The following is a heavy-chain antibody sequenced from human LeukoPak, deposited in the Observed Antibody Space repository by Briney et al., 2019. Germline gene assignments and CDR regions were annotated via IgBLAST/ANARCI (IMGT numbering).Heavy chain of an antibody. CDR2: IYYSGST. V-gene: IGHV4-59*08. J-gene: IGHJ6*02. CDR3: ARTLYYYYGMDV. Sequence: SETLSLTCTVSGGSISSYYWSWIRQPPGKGLEWIGYIYYSGSTDYNPSLKSRVTISVGTSKNQFSLKLSSVTAADTAVYYCARTLYYYYGMDVWGQGTTVTVSS. CDR1: GGSISSYY.